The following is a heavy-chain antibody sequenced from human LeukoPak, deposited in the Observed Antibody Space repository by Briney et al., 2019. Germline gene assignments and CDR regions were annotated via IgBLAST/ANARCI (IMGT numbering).Heavy chain of an antibody. Sequence: SETLSLTCTVSGASISSYYWSWIRQPPGKGLEWIGYIYYNGSTNYNPSLKSRVTISGDTSKNQFSLTLSSVTAADTAVYYCACVFAHRWFGPWGQGTLVNVSS. CDR1: GASISSYY. D-gene: IGHD3-10*01. CDR2: IYYNGST. CDR3: ACVFAHRWFGP. V-gene: IGHV4-59*01. J-gene: IGHJ5*02.